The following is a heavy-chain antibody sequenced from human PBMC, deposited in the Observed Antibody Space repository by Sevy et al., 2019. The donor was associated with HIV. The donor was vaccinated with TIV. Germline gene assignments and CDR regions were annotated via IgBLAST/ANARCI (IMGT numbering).Heavy chain of an antibody. CDR3: ARDRGYDILTGLDRFDP. J-gene: IGHJ5*02. V-gene: IGHV3-21*01. Sequence: GGSLRLSCAASGFTFSSYSMNWVRQAPGKGLEWVSSISSSSSYIYYADSVKGRFTISRDNAKNSLYLQMNSLRAEDTAVYYCARDRGYDILTGLDRFDPWGQGTLVTVSS. CDR2: ISSSSSYI. D-gene: IGHD3-9*01. CDR1: GFTFSSYS.